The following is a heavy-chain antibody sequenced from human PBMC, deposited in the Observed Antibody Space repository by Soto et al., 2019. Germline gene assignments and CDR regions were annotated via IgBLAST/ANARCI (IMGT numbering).Heavy chain of an antibody. V-gene: IGHV1-18*01. Sequence: QVHLVQSGAEVKKPGASVKVSCKGSGYDFTTYGITWVRQAPGQGLEWMAWISAHNGNTDYAQKLQGRVTVTSDTSKSTAYMELRSLRSDDTAMYYCARGRYGDYWGQGALVTVSS. CDR2: ISAHNGNT. CDR3: ARGRYGDY. J-gene: IGHJ4*02. D-gene: IGHD1-1*01. CDR1: GYDFTTYG.